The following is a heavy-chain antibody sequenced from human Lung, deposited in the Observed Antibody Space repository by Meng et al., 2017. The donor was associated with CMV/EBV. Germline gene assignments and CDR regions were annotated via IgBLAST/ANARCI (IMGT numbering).Heavy chain of an antibody. CDR2: IKEDRLEV. J-gene: IGHJ6*02. V-gene: IGHV3-7*01. CDR1: GFTFRTYS. CDR3: ARDDIVAVPTAQWNPTPVYYDCDVDD. Sequence: ESXKISXAASGFTFRTYSMSWVRQSPGLGLEWVATIKEDRLEVYYVDSVKGRFTISRDNARNSLYLQMNSLRVEDTAVYYCARDDIVAVPTAQWNPTPVYYDCDVDDWGQGXTVTVSS. D-gene: IGHD2-2*01.